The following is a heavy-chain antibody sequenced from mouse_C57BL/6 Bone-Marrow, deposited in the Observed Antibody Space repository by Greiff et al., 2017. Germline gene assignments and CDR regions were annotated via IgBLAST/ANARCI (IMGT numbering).Heavy chain of an antibody. D-gene: IGHD2-4*01. Sequence: VQLQQPGAELVKPGASVKLSCKASGYTFTNYWMHWVKQRPGQGLEWIGMMHPNGGSPDYNEKFKSEATLSVDKSSRAAYMELSSLTSEDSAVFYCAGSYDYDDYTMGYGGRGTAVTVSA. V-gene: IGHV1-64*01. CDR2: MHPNGGSP. J-gene: IGHJ4*01. CDR1: GYTFTNYW. CDR3: AGSYDYDDYTMGY.